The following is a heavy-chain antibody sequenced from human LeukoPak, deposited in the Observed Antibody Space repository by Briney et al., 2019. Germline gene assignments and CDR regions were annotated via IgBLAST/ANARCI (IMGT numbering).Heavy chain of an antibody. Sequence: ASVKVSCKASGYTFTCYYMHWVRQAPGQGLEWMGIINPSGGSTSYAQKFQGRVTMTRDMSTSTVYMELSSLRSEDTAVYYCARDVGYSSSWSYFDYWGQGTLVTVSS. CDR3: ARDVGYSSSWSYFDY. D-gene: IGHD6-13*01. CDR1: GYTFTCYY. J-gene: IGHJ4*02. CDR2: INPSGGST. V-gene: IGHV1-46*01.